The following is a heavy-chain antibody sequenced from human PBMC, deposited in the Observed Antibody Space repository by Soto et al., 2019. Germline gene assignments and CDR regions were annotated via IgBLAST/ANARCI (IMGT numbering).Heavy chain of an antibody. Sequence: EVQLLESGGGLVQPGGSLRLSCTASGFTFNSHAMTWVRQAPGKGLEWVSGLSDSGSSTYYADSVKGRFTISRDNFMNTVYLQMNTLRVEDTAVYYCAKVSSSWYSGFFDLWRQGTRVTVSS. CDR3: AKVSSSWYSGFFDL. CDR2: LSDSGSST. D-gene: IGHD6-13*01. CDR1: GFTFNSHA. J-gene: IGHJ4*02. V-gene: IGHV3-23*01.